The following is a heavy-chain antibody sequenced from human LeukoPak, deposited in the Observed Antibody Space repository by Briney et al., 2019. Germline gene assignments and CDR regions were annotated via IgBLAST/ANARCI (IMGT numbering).Heavy chain of an antibody. CDR2: MNPNSGNT. J-gene: IGHJ4*02. CDR3: ARVRSYYDSRDY. CDR1: GYTFTSYD. V-gene: IGHV1-8*01. Sequence: ASVKVSCKASGYTFTSYDINWVRQATGQGLEWMGWMNPNSGNTGYAQRFQGRVTMTRNTSISTAYMELSSLRSEDTAVYYCARVRSYYDSRDYWGQGTLVTVSS. D-gene: IGHD3-22*01.